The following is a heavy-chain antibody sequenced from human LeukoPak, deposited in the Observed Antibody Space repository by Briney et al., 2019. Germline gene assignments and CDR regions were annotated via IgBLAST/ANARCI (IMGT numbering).Heavy chain of an antibody. CDR2: IMPLFGTA. CDR3: ASGSLGDGYGVGDYYQYMDV. CDR1: GGTFNSYA. V-gene: IGHV1-69*05. J-gene: IGHJ6*03. D-gene: IGHD5-24*01. Sequence: SVKVSCKASGGTFNSYAISWVRQAPGQGLEWMGGIMPLFGTANYAQEFQGRVTFTTDESASTAYVEVSSLRSEDTAVYYCASGSLGDGYGVGDYYQYMDVWGKGTTVTVSS.